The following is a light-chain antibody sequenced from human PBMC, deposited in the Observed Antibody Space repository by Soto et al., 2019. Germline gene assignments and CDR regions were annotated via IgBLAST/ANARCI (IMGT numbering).Light chain of an antibody. CDR3: RSHAGTSVI. CDR1: SSDVGGYNY. V-gene: IGLV2-8*01. CDR2: DVT. J-gene: IGLJ2*01. Sequence: QSALTQPPSASGSPGQSVTISCTGTSSDVGGYNYVSWYQQHPGKAPKLMIYDVTKRPSGVPDRFSGSKSGTTASLTVSGLQAEDEVDYCCRSHAGTSVIFGGGTKLTVL.